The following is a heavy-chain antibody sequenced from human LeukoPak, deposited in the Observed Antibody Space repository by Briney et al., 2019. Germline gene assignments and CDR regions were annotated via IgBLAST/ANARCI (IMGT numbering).Heavy chain of an antibody. CDR2: IRYDGSNE. Sequence: GGSLRLSCAASGFTISDYGMHWVRQAPGKGLEWVALIRYDGSNEYYADSVKGRFTISRDSSKSTLYLQMNSLRAEDTAVYYCAKELTVGTTSKNLDYWGQGTLVTVSS. CDR1: GFTISDYG. V-gene: IGHV3-30*02. D-gene: IGHD1-26*01. J-gene: IGHJ4*02. CDR3: AKELTVGTTSKNLDY.